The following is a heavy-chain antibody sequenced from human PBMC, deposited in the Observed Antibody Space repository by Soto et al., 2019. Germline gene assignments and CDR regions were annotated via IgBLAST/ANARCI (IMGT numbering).Heavy chain of an antibody. D-gene: IGHD6-13*01. V-gene: IGHV1-2*02. CDR2: INPNSGGT. CDR3: ARAGIAALRRGEYGMDV. J-gene: IGHJ6*02. Sequence: QVQLVQSGAEVKKPGASVKVSCKSSGYTFTGYYMHWVRQAPGQGLEWMGWINPNSGGTNFAQKFQGRVTVTRDTSISTDYMELSRMRSDDTAVYYCARAGIAALRRGEYGMDVWGQGTTVTVSS. CDR1: GYTFTGYY.